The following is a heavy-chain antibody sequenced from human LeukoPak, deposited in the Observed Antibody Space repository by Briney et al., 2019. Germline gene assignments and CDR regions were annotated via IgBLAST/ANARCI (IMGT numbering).Heavy chain of an antibody. CDR2: IKQDGSEK. V-gene: IGHV3-7*03. Sequence: PGGSLRLSCAASGFTFSSYWMSWVRQAPGKGLELVANIKQDGSEKYYVDSVKGRFTISRDNAKNSLYLQMNSLRAEDTALYYCAKDIDHSGYAPVPPVFDYWGQGTLVTVSS. J-gene: IGHJ4*02. CDR3: AKDIDHSGYAPVPPVFDY. CDR1: GFTFSSYW. D-gene: IGHD5-12*01.